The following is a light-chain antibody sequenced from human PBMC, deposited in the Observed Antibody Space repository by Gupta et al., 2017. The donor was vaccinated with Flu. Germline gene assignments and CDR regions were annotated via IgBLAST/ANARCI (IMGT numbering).Light chain of an antibody. CDR3: AAWDDSLNAWV. J-gene: IGLJ3*02. CDR1: SSNIVNHP. Sequence: QSVLTQPPSASGTPGPRVPISCSGGSSNIVNHPVNWYQHLPGTAPKLLIYVNNQRPPGVPGRFSASKSGTSASLAISGLQSEDAADYYCAAWDDSLNAWVFGGGTKLTVL. CDR2: VNN. V-gene: IGLV1-44*01.